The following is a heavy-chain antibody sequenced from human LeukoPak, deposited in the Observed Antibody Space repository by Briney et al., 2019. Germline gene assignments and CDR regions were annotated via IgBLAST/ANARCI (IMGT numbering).Heavy chain of an antibody. D-gene: IGHD1-26*01. Sequence: PGGSRRLSCAASGFTFSSYWMHWVRQAPGKGLVWVSRINSDGSSTSHADSVKGRFTISRDNAKNTLYLQMNSLRAEDTSVYYCARDRNTGSSYENLFEYWGQGSLVTVSS. J-gene: IGHJ4*02. CDR2: INSDGSST. V-gene: IGHV3-74*01. CDR1: GFTFSSYW. CDR3: ARDRNTGSSYENLFEY.